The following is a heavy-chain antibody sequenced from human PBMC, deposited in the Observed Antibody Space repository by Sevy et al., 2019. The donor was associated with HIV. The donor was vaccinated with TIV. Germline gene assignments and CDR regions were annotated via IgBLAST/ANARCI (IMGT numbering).Heavy chain of an antibody. CDR1: GFAFSRYG. D-gene: IGHD3-10*01. CDR3: ARDPLYYSHRDSYHLKYYFDY. Sequence: GGSLRLSCGASGFAFSRYGMHWVRQAPGKGLEWVAVIWHDGNYKYYADSVKGRFTISRDNSKNTLYLQMNSLRGDDSAVYFCARDPLYYSHRDSYHLKYYFDYWGQGPQVTVSS. V-gene: IGHV3-33*01. CDR2: IWHDGNYK. J-gene: IGHJ4*02.